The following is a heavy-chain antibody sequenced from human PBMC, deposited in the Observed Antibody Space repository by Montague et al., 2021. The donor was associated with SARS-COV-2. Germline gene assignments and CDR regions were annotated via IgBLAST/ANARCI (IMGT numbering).Heavy chain of an antibody. CDR2: IYYSGST. J-gene: IGHJ6*02. CDR1: GGSISSSSYY. D-gene: IGHD3-9*01. CDR3: ARRLNYDILTGGALQYYYGMDV. Sequence: SETLSLTCTVSGGSISSSSYYCGLIHQPPGKGLEWIGSIYYSGSTYYNPSLKSRVTISVDTSKNQFSLKLSSVTAADTAVYYCARRLNYDILTGGALQYYYGMDVWGQGTTVTVSS. V-gene: IGHV4-39*01.